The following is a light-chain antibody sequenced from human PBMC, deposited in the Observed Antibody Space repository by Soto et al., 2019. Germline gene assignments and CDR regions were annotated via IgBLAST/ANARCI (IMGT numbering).Light chain of an antibody. CDR2: AAS. Sequence: DIQLTQSPSFLSASVGDRFTITFRASQGISSYLAWYQQEPGKAPKLLIYAASTLQSGVPSRFSGSGSGTEFTLTISSLQPEDFATYYCQQLNSYSITFGQGTRLEIK. CDR1: QGISSY. V-gene: IGKV1-9*01. J-gene: IGKJ5*01. CDR3: QQLNSYSIT.